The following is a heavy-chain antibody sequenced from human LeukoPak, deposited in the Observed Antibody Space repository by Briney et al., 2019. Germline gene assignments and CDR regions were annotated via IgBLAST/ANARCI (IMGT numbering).Heavy chain of an antibody. CDR3: ARVRFVITMVRGPYYMDV. CDR1: GYTFTSYG. V-gene: IGHV1-18*01. J-gene: IGHJ6*03. CDR2: ISAYNGNT. D-gene: IGHD3-10*01. Sequence: GASVKVSCKASGYTFTSYGISWVRQAPGQGLEWMGWISAYNGNTNYAQKLQGRVTMTTDTSTSTAYMELRSLRSDDTAVYYCARVRFVITMVRGPYYMDVWGKGTTVTISS.